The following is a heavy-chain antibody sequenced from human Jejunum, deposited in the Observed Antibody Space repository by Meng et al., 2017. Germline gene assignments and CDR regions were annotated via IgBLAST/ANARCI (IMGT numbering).Heavy chain of an antibody. CDR1: GGPPSSHGYT. J-gene: IGHJ4*02. CDR3: ARGRLAYFDY. D-gene: IGHD6-19*01. V-gene: IGHV4-61*08. CDR2: IYFSGTT. Sequence: SETLSLTCTVSGGPPSSHGYTWNWIRQPPGKGLEWIGYIYFSGTTNYNPSLKSQVTISVDTSKNQFSLKLNSVIAADTAVYSCARGRLAYFDYWGQGTLVTVSS.